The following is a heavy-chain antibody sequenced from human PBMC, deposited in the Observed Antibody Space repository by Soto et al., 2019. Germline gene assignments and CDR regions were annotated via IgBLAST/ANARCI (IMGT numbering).Heavy chain of an antibody. V-gene: IGHV1-69*13. D-gene: IGHD3-22*01. J-gene: IGHJ6*02. CDR2: IIPIFGTA. CDR3: ARKLTYYYDSSGSPPPGVDV. CDR1: GGTFSSYA. Sequence: SVKVSCKASGGTFSSYAISWVRQAPGQGLEWMGGIIPIFGTANYAQKFQGRVTITADESTSTAYMELSSLRSEDTAVYYCARKLTYYYDSSGSPPPGVDVWGQGTTVTVSS.